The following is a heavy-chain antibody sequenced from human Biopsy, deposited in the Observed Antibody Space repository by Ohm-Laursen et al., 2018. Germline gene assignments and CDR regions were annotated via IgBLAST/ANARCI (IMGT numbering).Heavy chain of an antibody. V-gene: IGHV3-21*01. CDR3: ARDSSRRAREGGMDV. J-gene: IGHJ6*02. CDR2: ISETSSHI. D-gene: IGHD6-6*01. CDR1: GFSVSSYD. Sequence: SLRLSCAASGFSVSSYDMNWVRQAPGKGLEWISYISETSSHIYDADSMRGRFTVARDIAKNSLYLQLNSLRVEDTAVYYCARDSSRRAREGGMDVWGQGTTVTVSS.